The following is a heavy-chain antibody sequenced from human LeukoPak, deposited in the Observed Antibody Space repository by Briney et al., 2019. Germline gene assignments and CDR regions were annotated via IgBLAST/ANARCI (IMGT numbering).Heavy chain of an antibody. Sequence: SETLSLTCTVSGGSISSYYWSWIRQPPGKGLEWIGYIYYSGSTNYNPSLKSRVTISVDTSKNQFSLKLSSVTAADTAVYYCASYDILTGYYRGPNWYFDLWGRGTLVTVSS. CDR3: ASYDILTGYYRGPNWYFDL. CDR2: IYYSGST. D-gene: IGHD3-9*01. CDR1: GGSISSYY. J-gene: IGHJ2*01. V-gene: IGHV4-59*08.